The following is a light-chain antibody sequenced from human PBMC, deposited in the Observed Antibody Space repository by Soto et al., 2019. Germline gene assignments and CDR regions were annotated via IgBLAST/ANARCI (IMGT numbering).Light chain of an antibody. CDR2: EVT. CDR3: SSYTLRRSWV. Sequence: QSALTQPASVTGSPGQSITISCTGTTSDVDYNRVSWYQQYPGTAPKLMINEVTNRPSGVSDRFSGSRSGNTASLTISGLQPEDEADSYCSSYTLRRSWVFGGGTQLTVL. J-gene: IGLJ3*02. V-gene: IGLV2-14*01. CDR1: TSDVDYNR.